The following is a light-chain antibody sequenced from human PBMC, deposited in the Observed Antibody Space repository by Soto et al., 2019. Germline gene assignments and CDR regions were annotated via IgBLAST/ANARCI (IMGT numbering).Light chain of an antibody. CDR2: AAS. J-gene: IGKJ2*01. CDR3: QQSYIMSEAYT. Sequence: DIQVTQSPSSLSASAGDRVTITCRASQSISNHLNWYQQKPGKAPKLLIYAASSLQSGVPSRFSGSGSGTDFTLTITSLQPEDFATYYCQQSYIMSEAYTFGQGTKLEIK. V-gene: IGKV1-39*01. CDR1: QSISNH.